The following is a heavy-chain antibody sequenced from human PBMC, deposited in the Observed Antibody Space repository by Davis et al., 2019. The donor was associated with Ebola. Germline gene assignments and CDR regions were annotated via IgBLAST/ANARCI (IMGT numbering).Heavy chain of an antibody. D-gene: IGHD3-3*01. Sequence: MPSETLSLTCAVYGGSFSGYYWSWIRQPPGKGLEWIGEINHSGSTNYNPSLKSRVTISVDTSKNQFSLKLSSVTAADPAVYYCARGPSLYDFWVGTYSMGVWGQGTTVTVSS. J-gene: IGHJ6*02. CDR3: ARGPSLYDFWVGTYSMGV. CDR1: GGSFSGYY. V-gene: IGHV4-34*01. CDR2: INHSGST.